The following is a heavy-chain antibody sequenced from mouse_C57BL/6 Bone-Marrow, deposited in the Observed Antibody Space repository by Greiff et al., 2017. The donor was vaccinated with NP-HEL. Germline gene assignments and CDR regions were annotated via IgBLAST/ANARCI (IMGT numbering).Heavy chain of an antibody. CDR3: ARGGYYGSSSGFAY. V-gene: IGHV1-39*01. J-gene: IGHJ3*01. CDR1: GYSFTDYN. D-gene: IGHD1-1*01. Sequence: EVQGVESGPELVKPGASVKISCKASGYSFTDYNMNWVKQSNGKSLEWIGVINPNYGTPSYNQKFKGKATLTVDQSSSTAYMQLNSLTSEDSAVYYCARGGYYGSSSGFAYWGQGTLVTVSA. CDR2: INPNYGTP.